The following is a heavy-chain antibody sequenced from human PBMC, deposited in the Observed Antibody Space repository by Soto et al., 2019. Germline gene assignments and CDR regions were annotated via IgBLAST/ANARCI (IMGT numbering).Heavy chain of an antibody. D-gene: IGHD1-26*01. V-gene: IGHV3-7*01. CDR2: IKQDGSEK. CDR1: GLTFSSYW. Sequence: EVQLVESGGGLAQPGGSLRLSCAASGLTFSSYWMTWVRQAPGKGLEWVANIKQDGSEKNYVDSVKGRFTISRDNAKNSPYLQMNNLRVEDTAVYYCARVEAIGYDPWGHGTLVTVSS. CDR3: ARVEAIGYDP. J-gene: IGHJ5*02.